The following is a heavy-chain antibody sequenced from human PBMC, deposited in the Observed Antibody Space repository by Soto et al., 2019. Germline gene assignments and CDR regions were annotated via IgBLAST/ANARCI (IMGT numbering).Heavy chain of an antibody. CDR1: GFTFSLSA. V-gene: IGHV3-23*04. D-gene: IGHD3-9*01. CDR2: ISGGGSST. CDR3: AKGPEYDILSGCDF. J-gene: IGHJ4*02. Sequence: EVQLVESGGGFVQPGESLRLSCAASGFTFSLSAMSWVRQAQGRGLEWVSSISGGGSSTDYAESVKGRFTIPRDNSKNTVHLQMNGRRSEETAVYYCAKGPEYDILSGCDFWGQGALVTVSS.